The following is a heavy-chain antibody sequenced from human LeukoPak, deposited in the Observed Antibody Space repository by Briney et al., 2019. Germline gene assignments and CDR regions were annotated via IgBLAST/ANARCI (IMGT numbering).Heavy chain of an antibody. D-gene: IGHD5-18*01. CDR3: ARDRYGLDY. V-gene: IGHV3-7*01. CDR2: IKPDVSDK. J-gene: IGHJ4*02. Sequence: PGGSLRLSCEASGFTFSDYWMSSVRQAPGKGLGWVANIKPDVSDKNNVDSVKGRFTISRDNAKRSLYLHMNSLRAEDTAVYCCARDRYGLDYWGQGTLVTVSS. CDR1: GFTFSDYW.